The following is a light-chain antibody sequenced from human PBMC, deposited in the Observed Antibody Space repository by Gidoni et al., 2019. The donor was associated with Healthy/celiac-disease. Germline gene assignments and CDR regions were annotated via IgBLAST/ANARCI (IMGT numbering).Light chain of an antibody. CDR3: SSYTSSSTLVV. J-gene: IGLJ2*01. V-gene: IGLV2-14*01. CDR2: EVS. Sequence: SALNQPASVSESPGQSITISCTGTSSDVGGYNYVSWYQQHPGKAPKLMIYEVSKRPSGVSNRFSGSKSGNTASLTISGLQAEDEADYYCSSYTSSSTLVVFGGGTKLTVL. CDR1: SSDVGGYNY.